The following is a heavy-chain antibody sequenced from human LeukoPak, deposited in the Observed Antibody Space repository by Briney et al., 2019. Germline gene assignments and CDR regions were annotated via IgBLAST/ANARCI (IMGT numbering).Heavy chain of an antibody. D-gene: IGHD6-6*01. J-gene: IGHJ4*02. CDR3: ARAYSPSSLYFDY. CDR2: IYNSGST. Sequence: SETLSLTCTVSGASISSGGYYWSWIRQHPGKGLEWIGYIYNSGSTYYNPSLKSRITISVDTPQNQFSLKLSSVTAADTAVYYCARAYSPSSLYFDYWGQGTLVTVSS. CDR1: GASISSGGYY. V-gene: IGHV4-31*03.